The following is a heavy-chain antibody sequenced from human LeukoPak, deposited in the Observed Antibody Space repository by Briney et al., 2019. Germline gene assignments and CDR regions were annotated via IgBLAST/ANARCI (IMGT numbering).Heavy chain of an antibody. CDR3: ARNPFELASKYYSYYMDV. J-gene: IGHJ6*03. V-gene: IGHV3-21*01. Sequence: GGTLRRPCAASGFTFCSYSMNWVRQAPGKGLEWVSSISSRSTYIYHADSVKGRFTISRDNAKNSLYLQMNSLRAEDTAVYYCARNPFELASKYYSYYMDVWGKGTTVTVSS. D-gene: IGHD1-7*01. CDR2: ISSRSTYI. CDR1: GFTFCSYS.